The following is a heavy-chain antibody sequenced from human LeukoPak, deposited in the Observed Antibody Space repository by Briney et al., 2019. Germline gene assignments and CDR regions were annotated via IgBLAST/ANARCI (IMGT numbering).Heavy chain of an antibody. CDR1: GGSFSGYY. J-gene: IGHJ6*03. Sequence: PSETLSLTCAVYGGSFSGYYWSWIRQPPGKGLEWIGEINHSGSTNYNPSLKSRVTISVDTSRNQFSLKLSSVTAADTAVYYCAREAFTYYYDSSGYYSYYYYYMDVWGKGTTVTVSS. V-gene: IGHV4-34*01. CDR3: AREAFTYYYDSSGYYSYYYYYMDV. D-gene: IGHD3-22*01. CDR2: INHSGST.